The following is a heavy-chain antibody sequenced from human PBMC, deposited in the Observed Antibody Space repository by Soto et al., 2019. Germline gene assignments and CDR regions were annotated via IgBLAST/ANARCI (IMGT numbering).Heavy chain of an antibody. Sequence: ASVKVSCKASGYTFTSYYMNWVRQAPGQGLEWVGWINPTSEDTTHAQKFQGRVTLTREISTTTAYMEVSSLTSDDAAVYFCARQVDAGYFSDWGQGTQVTVSS. J-gene: IGHJ4*02. CDR3: ARQVDAGYFSD. CDR2: INPTSEDT. D-gene: IGHD6-25*01. V-gene: IGHV1-2*02. CDR1: GYTFTSYY.